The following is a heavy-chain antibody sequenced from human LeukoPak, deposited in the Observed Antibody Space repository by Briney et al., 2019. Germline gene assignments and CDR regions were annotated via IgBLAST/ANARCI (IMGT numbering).Heavy chain of an antibody. J-gene: IGHJ4*02. D-gene: IGHD3-22*01. V-gene: IGHV4-59*01. CDR3: ARGFYDSRGFDVGGNFDY. Sequence: SETLSLTCTVSGNPFGDYYWSWIRQPAGKGLEWIGYMYYSGSTSYNPSLKGRVTISVDKSKKQFSLKLSSVTAADTAVYYCARGFYDSRGFDVGGNFDYWGQGTLVTVSS. CDR2: MYYSGST. CDR1: GNPFGDYY.